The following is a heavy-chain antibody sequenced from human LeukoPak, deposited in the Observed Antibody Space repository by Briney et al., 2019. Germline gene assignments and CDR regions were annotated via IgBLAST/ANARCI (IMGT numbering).Heavy chain of an antibody. V-gene: IGHV4-31*02. CDR3: AREHYDSSSYYDDY. Sequence: SQTLSLTCTVSGGSIGSGGYYWSWIRQHPGKGLEWIGYIYYSGSTYYNPSLKSRVTISVDTSKNQFSLKLSSVTAADTAVYYCAREHYDSSSYYDDYWGQGTLVTVSS. CDR1: GGSIGSGGYY. CDR2: IYYSGST. J-gene: IGHJ4*02. D-gene: IGHD3-22*01.